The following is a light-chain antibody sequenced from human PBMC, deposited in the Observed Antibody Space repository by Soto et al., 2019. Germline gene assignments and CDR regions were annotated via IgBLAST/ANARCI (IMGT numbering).Light chain of an antibody. V-gene: IGLV2-14*03. CDR1: PSDIGAYNY. CDR2: DVN. J-gene: IGLJ2*01. CDR3: GSYTITSTLMI. Sequence: QSALTQPASVSGSPGQSITISCSGTPSDIGAYNYVSWYQHLPGKAPEVIIYDVNNRPSGVSSRFSGSKSGTTASLTISGLQAEDEANYYCGSYTITSTLMIFGGGTKLTVL.